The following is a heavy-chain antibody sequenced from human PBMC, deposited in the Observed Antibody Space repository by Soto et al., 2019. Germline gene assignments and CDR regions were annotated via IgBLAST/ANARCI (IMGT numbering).Heavy chain of an antibody. CDR1: GGSFSGYY. V-gene: IGHV4-34*01. J-gene: IGHJ4*02. D-gene: IGHD5-12*01. CDR2: INHSGST. Sequence: SETLSLTCAVYGGSFSGYYWSWIRQPPGKGLEWIGEINHSGSTNYNPSLKSRVTISVDTSKNQFSLKLSSVTAADTAVYYCARGNRTEWLFDYWGQGTLVTVSS. CDR3: ARGNRTEWLFDY.